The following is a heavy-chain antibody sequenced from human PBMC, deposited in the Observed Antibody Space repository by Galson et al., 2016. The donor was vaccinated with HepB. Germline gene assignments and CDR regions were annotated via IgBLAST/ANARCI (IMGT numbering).Heavy chain of an antibody. J-gene: IGHJ5*01. CDR1: GFIFSGYA. CDR3: AKDSGDWRGYFDS. V-gene: IGHV3-23*01. D-gene: IGHD3-10*01. CDR2: IISRGSGSST. Sequence: SLRLSCAASGFIFSGYAMTWVRQAPGKRLAWVSTIISRGSGSSTYYADSIKGWFTISRDDAKNRLYLQMNSLTTEDTAVYYCAKDSGDWRGYFDSWGQGTLVTVSS.